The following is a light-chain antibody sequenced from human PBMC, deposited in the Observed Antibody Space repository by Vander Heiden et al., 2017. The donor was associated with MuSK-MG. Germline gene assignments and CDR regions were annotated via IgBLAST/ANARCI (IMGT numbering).Light chain of an antibody. CDR2: SNN. J-gene: IGLJ3*02. CDR3: SSWDDALNGFV. CDR1: SSDIGSHT. V-gene: IGLV1-44*01. Sequence: QSVLTQPPSASGTPGQRVSISCSGSSSDIGSHTVNWYQQLPGTAPKLLIYSNNQRPSGVPDRFSGSKSGTSASLAISGLQADDEADYYCSSWDDALNGFVFGGGTKLAVL.